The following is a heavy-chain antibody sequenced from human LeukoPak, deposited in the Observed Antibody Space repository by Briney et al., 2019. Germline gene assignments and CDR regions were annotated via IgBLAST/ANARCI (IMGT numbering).Heavy chain of an antibody. J-gene: IGHJ3*02. V-gene: IGHV3-7*03. Sequence: GGSLRLSCAASGFIFNSYWMNWLRQAPGKGLEWVANVDQDGSEKYYVGSVKGRFTISRDNAKNSLYLQMNSLRVEDTAVYYCARGWASSRRKAFDIWGQGTMVTVST. CDR1: GFIFNSYW. CDR3: ARGWASSRRKAFDI. CDR2: VDQDGSEK. D-gene: IGHD3-16*01.